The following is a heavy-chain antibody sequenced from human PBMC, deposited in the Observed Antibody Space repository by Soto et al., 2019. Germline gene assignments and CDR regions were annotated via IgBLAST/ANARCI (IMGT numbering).Heavy chain of an antibody. CDR1: GFTFSSYG. CDR3: ARDWDYDSSGRVYYYGMDV. CDR2: IWYDGSNK. J-gene: IGHJ6*02. D-gene: IGHD3-22*01. V-gene: IGHV3-33*01. Sequence: GGSLRLSCAASGFTFSSYGMHWVRQAPGKGLEWVAVIWYDGSNKYYADSVKGRFTISRDNSKNTLYLQMNSLRAEDTAVYYCARDWDYDSSGRVYYYGMDVWGQGTTVTVSS.